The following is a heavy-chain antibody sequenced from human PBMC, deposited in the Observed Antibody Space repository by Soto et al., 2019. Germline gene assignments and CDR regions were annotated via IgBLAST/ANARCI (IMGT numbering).Heavy chain of an antibody. D-gene: IGHD1-26*01. V-gene: IGHV3-23*01. CDR1: GFTFSSYA. Sequence: PGGSLRLSCAASGFTFSSYAMSWVRQAPGKGLQWVSDISGSGDNTYYADSVKGRFTISRDNSKNTLYLQMNSLRAEDTAVYYCAKLGATRWFDPWGQGTLVTVS. CDR2: ISGSGDNT. J-gene: IGHJ5*02. CDR3: AKLGATRWFDP.